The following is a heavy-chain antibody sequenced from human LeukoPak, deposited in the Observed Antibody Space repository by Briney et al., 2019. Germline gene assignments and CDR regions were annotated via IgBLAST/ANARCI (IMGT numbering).Heavy chain of an antibody. Sequence: GGSLRLSCAASGFTFSSYAMHWVRQAPGKGLEWVAVISYDGSNKYYADSVKGRFTISRDNSKNTPYLQMNSLRAEDTAVYYCARESGAWDSLRYDYWGQGTLVTVSS. CDR2: ISYDGSNK. D-gene: IGHD1-26*01. CDR3: ARESGAWDSLRYDY. V-gene: IGHV3-30-3*01. J-gene: IGHJ4*02. CDR1: GFTFSSYA.